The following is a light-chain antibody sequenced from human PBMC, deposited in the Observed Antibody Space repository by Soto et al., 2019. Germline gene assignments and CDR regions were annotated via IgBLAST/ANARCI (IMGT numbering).Light chain of an antibody. CDR2: SAS. Sequence: QTTQSPSSLSASVGARVTITCPASRDISTWVAWYQQKPGTAPKLLIYSASALKSGVPSRFSGSGSGTDFTLIIASLQPEDFSTDDCQQSDSTPYTFGQGTKVEIK. CDR3: QQSDSTPYT. CDR1: RDISTW. J-gene: IGKJ2*01. V-gene: IGKV1-39*01.